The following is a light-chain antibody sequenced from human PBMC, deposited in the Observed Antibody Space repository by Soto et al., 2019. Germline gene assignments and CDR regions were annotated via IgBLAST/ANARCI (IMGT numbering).Light chain of an antibody. Sequence: DIQMTQSPTSLSASVGDRVTITCRASQGIRNFVAWYQQKPGKAPKLLIYAASTLQSGVPSRFSGSGSGTGFTLTINSLQPEDVATYSCQKYSSVPVFGPGTKVESK. V-gene: IGKV1-27*01. J-gene: IGKJ3*01. CDR2: AAS. CDR1: QGIRNF. CDR3: QKYSSVPV.